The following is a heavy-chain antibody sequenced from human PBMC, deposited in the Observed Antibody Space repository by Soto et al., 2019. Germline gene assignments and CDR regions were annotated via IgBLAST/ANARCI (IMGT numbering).Heavy chain of an antibody. V-gene: IGHV6-1*01. J-gene: IGHJ6*02. Sequence: SETLSLTCSVSGGSIRSYYCNFISQSPSRCLEWLGRTYYRSKWYNDYAVSVKSRITINPDTSKNQFSLQLNSVTPEDTAVYYCARDRSSSSLFYYYYYYGMDVWGQGTTVTVSS. CDR1: GGSIRSYY. CDR2: TYYRSKWYN. D-gene: IGHD6-6*01. CDR3: ARDRSSSSLFYYYYYYGMDV.